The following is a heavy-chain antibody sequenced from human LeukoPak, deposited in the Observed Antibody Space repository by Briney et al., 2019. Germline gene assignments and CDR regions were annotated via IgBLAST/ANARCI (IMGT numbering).Heavy chain of an antibody. V-gene: IGHV3-21*01. Sequence: GGSLRLSCAASGFTFSSYSMNWVRQAPGKGLEWVSSISSSNSYINYADSVKGRFTISRDNAKNSLYLQMNSLRAEDTAVYYCARAEGDYLNYYGMDVWGQGTTVTVSS. CDR3: ARAEGDYLNYYGMDV. CDR2: ISSSNSYI. CDR1: GFTFSSYS. J-gene: IGHJ6*02. D-gene: IGHD4-17*01.